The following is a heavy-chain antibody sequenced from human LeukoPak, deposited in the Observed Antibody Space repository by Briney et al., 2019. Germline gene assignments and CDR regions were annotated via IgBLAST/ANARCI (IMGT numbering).Heavy chain of an antibody. CDR1: GFTFTTYW. V-gene: IGHV3-48*01. D-gene: IGHD3-16*01. J-gene: IGHJ5*02. CDR3: AKGDKMLTWRRTYNRFDP. Sequence: GESLRLSCAASGFTFTTYWMSWVRQAPGKGLEWVSYLSSSSSVIYHADSVKGRFTISRDNAKNTLYLQMNSLRAEDTAVYFCAKGDKMLTWRRTYNRFDPWGQGTLVTVSS. CDR2: LSSSSSVI.